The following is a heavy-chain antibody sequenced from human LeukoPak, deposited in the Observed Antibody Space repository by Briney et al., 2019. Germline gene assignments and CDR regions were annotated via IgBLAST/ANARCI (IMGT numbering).Heavy chain of an antibody. Sequence: TGGSLRLSCAASGFTVSSNYMSWVRQAPGKGLEWVSVIYSGGSTYYADSVKGRFTISRDNSKNTLYLQMNSLRAEDTAVYYCAKLWFGELTDAFDIWGQGTMVTVSS. CDR2: IYSGGST. D-gene: IGHD3-10*01. CDR3: AKLWFGELTDAFDI. J-gene: IGHJ3*02. V-gene: IGHV3-53*01. CDR1: GFTVSSNY.